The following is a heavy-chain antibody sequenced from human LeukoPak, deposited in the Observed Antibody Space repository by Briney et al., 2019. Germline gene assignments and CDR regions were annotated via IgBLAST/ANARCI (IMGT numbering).Heavy chain of an antibody. J-gene: IGHJ5*02. V-gene: IGHV4-30-4*08. CDR1: GASISSGDYY. CDR3: ARGYSSGWSGFDP. CDR2: IYYSGST. Sequence: SETLSLTCTGSGASISSGDYYWSWIRQPPGRGLEWIGHIYYSGSTYYNPSLKSRVTISVDTSKNQFSLKLNSVTAADTAVYYCARGYSSGWSGFDPWGQGTLVTVSS. D-gene: IGHD6-19*01.